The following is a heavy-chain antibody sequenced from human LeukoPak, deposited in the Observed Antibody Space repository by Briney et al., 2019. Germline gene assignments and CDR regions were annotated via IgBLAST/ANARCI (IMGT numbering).Heavy chain of an antibody. J-gene: IGHJ6*03. V-gene: IGHV4-4*02. CDR3: ARQQYSSSWLGYYYYMDV. D-gene: IGHD6-13*01. CDR1: GGSISSSNW. CDR2: IYHSGST. Sequence: SETLSLTCAVSGGSISSSNWWSWVRQPPGKGLEWIGEIYHSGSTNYNPSLKSRVTISVDKSKNQFSLKLSSVTAADTAVYYCARQQYSSSWLGYYYYMDVWGKGTTVTVSS.